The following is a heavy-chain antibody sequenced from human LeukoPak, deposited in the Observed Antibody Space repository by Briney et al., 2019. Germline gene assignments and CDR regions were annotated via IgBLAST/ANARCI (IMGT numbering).Heavy chain of an antibody. CDR1: GFTLSNFL. CDR3: ARDTLDY. D-gene: IGHD2-15*01. J-gene: IGHJ4*02. CDR2: LSSSGDTT. V-gene: IGHV3-23*01. Sequence: GGSLRLSCAASGFTLSNFLMSWVRQAPGKGLEWVSALSSSGDTTYYADSVKGRFTISRDNAKNSLYLQMNSLRAEDTAVYYCARDTLDYWGQGTLVTVSS.